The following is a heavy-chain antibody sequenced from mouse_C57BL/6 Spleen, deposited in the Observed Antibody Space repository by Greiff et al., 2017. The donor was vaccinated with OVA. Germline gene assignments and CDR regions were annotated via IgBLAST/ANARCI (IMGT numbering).Heavy chain of an antibody. CDR2: ILPGSGST. Sequence: QVQLQQSGAELMKPGASVKLSCKATGYTFTGYWIEWVKQRPGHGLEWIGEILPGSGSTNYNEKFKGKATFTADTSYNTAFMQLSSLTTEDSAIYYSARGTGTGRAWCAYWGQGTLVTVSA. J-gene: IGHJ3*01. D-gene: IGHD4-1*01. CDR3: ARGTGTGRAWCAY. V-gene: IGHV1-9*01. CDR1: GYTFTGYW.